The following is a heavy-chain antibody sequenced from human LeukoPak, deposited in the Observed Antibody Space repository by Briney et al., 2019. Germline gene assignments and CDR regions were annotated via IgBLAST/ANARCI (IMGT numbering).Heavy chain of an antibody. J-gene: IGHJ4*02. CDR3: ARHRSGWLQSSFDY. V-gene: IGHV4-39*01. Sequence: PSETLSLTCSVSGGSISSSSSYWGWIRQPPGKGLEWIGSIYYSGSSFDNPARKSRVTISVDTSKNQFSLKLSSVTAADTAVYYCARHRSGWLQSSFDYWGQGTLVTVSS. D-gene: IGHD5-24*01. CDR1: GGSISSSSSY. CDR2: IYYSGSS.